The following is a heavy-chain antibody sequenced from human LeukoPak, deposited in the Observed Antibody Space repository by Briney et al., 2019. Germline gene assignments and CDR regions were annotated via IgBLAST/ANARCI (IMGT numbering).Heavy chain of an antibody. Sequence: GGSLRLSCAASGFTFDDYAMHWVRQAPGKGLEWVSGISWNSGSIGYADSVKGRFTISRDNAKNSLYLQMNSLRAEDTALYYCAKDMSGFGELLPVNFDYWGQGTLVTVSS. CDR2: ISWNSGSI. V-gene: IGHV3-9*01. J-gene: IGHJ4*02. CDR3: AKDMSGFGELLPVNFDY. CDR1: GFTFDDYA. D-gene: IGHD3-10*01.